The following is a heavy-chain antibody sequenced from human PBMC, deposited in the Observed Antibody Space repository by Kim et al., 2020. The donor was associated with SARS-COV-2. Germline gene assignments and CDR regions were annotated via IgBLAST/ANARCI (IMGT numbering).Heavy chain of an antibody. CDR3: ARAGVIVVDGMDV. CDR1: GGSFSGYY. J-gene: IGHJ6*02. CDR2: INHSGST. V-gene: IGHV4-34*01. D-gene: IGHD2-21*01. Sequence: SETLSLTCAVYGGSFSGYYWSWIRQPPGKGLEWIGEINHSGSTNYNPSLKSRVTISVDTSKNQFSLKLSPVTAADTAVYYCARAGVIVVDGMDVWGQGTT.